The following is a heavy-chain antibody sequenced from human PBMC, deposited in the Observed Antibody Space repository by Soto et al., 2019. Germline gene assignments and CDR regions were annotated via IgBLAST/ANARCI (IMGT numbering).Heavy chain of an antibody. CDR2: ITGSSSYI. CDR3: ARDVYYYDSSAYWAY. D-gene: IGHD3-22*01. V-gene: IGHV3-21*02. CDR1: GFTFSSYS. Sequence: EVQLVESGGGLVKPGGSLRLSCAASGFTFSSYSMNWVRQAPGKGLEWVSSITGSSSYIYYADSVKGRFTISRDNANNSLYLQMNSLRAEDTAVYYCARDVYYYDSSAYWAYWGQGTLVTVSS. J-gene: IGHJ4*02.